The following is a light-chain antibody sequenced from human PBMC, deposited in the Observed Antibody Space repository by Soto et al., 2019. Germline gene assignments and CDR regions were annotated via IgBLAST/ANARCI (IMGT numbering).Light chain of an antibody. CDR3: QQYNNWPLT. J-gene: IGKJ4*01. V-gene: IGKV3-15*01. Sequence: EIVMTQSPATLSVSPGERATLSCRASQSVSSNLAWYQQKPGQPPRLLIYGASTRAASIPARFSGSGAAKDFTITISSLQSEDFAVYYCQQYNNWPLTFGGGTKVEIK. CDR1: QSVSSN. CDR2: GAS.